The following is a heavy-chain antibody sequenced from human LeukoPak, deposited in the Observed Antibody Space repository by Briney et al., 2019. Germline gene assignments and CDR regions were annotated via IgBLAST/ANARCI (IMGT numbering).Heavy chain of an antibody. D-gene: IGHD3-22*01. CDR2: IIPILGIA. CDR1: GGTFSSYA. V-gene: IGHV1-69*04. CDR3: AREHTTYYYDSSGSSEFDP. Sequence: GASVKVSCKASGGTFSSYAISWVRQAPGQGLEWMGRIIPILGIANYAQKFQGRVTITADKSTSTAYMELSSLRSEDTAVYYCAREHTTYYYDSSGSSEFDPWGKGTLVTVSS. J-gene: IGHJ5*02.